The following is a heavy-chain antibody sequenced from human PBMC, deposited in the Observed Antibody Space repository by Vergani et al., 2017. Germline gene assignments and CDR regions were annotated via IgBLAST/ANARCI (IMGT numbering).Heavy chain of an antibody. D-gene: IGHD2-2*02. Sequence: QVQLVESGGGVVQPGGSLRLSCAASGFTFSSYGMHWVRQAPGKGLEWVAFIRYDGSNKYYADSVKGRFTISRDNSKNTLYLQMNSLRAEDTAVYYCAKAGCSSTSCYNYYYYMDVWGKGTTVTVSS. CDR3: AKAGCSSTSCYNYYYYMDV. CDR1: GFTFSSYG. V-gene: IGHV3-30*02. CDR2: IRYDGSNK. J-gene: IGHJ6*03.